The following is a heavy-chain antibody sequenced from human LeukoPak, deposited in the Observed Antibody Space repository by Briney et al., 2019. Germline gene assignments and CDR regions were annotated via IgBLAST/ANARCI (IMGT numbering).Heavy chain of an antibody. Sequence: PSETLSLTCTASGGSISSGSYYWSWIRQPGGKGLECIGRIYTSGSTNYNPSLKSRVTISVDTSKNQFSLKLSSVTAADTAVYYCARSWGIFGVVRYAFDIWGQGTMVTVSS. J-gene: IGHJ3*02. V-gene: IGHV4-61*02. CDR3: ARSWGIFGVVRYAFDI. CDR2: IYTSGST. D-gene: IGHD3-3*01. CDR1: GGSISSGSYY.